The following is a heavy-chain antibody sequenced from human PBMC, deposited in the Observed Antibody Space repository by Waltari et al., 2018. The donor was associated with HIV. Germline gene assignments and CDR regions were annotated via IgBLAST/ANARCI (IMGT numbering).Heavy chain of an antibody. CDR2: INSDGSDT. CDR3: VRGAPFDF. J-gene: IGHJ4*02. CDR1: GFTFSGTW. V-gene: IGHV3-74*01. Sequence: EEKLVESGGGLVQPGGSLRLSCAAFGFTFSGTWLHWGRQVPGKGLVWVSRINSDGSDTSTADSVKGRFTISRDNAKNTLYLQMNSLRAEDTAVYYCVRGAPFDFWGQGALVAVSS.